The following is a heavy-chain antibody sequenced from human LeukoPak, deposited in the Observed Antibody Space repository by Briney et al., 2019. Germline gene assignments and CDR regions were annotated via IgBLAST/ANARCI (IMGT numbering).Heavy chain of an antibody. J-gene: IGHJ5*02. CDR2: IYYSGST. D-gene: IGHD6-13*01. Sequence: SETLSLTCTVSGGSISSSSYYWGWIRQPPGKGLEWIGSIYYSGSTYYNPSLKSRVTISVDTSKNQFSLKLSSVTAADTAVYYCARQVSAAGKRWFDPWGQGTLVTVSS. CDR1: GGSISSSSYY. V-gene: IGHV4-39*01. CDR3: ARQVSAAGKRWFDP.